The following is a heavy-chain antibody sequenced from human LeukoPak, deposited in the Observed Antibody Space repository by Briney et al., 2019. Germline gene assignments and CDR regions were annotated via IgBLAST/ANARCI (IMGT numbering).Heavy chain of an antibody. J-gene: IGHJ4*02. CDR1: GFTFSSYW. V-gene: IGHV3-74*01. D-gene: IGHD6-19*01. CDR2: INSDGSST. Sequence: PGGSLRLSCAASGFTFSSYWMHWVRQAPGKGLVWVSRINSDGSSTSYADSVKGRFTISRDNAKNSLYLQMNSLRAEDTALYYCAKEVGSGWYYFDYWGQGTLVTVSS. CDR3: AKEVGSGWYYFDY.